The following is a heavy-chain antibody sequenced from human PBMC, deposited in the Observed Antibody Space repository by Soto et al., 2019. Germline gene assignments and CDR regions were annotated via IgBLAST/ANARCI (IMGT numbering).Heavy chain of an antibody. CDR1: GFTFSDYS. Sequence: GGTLRLSCAVSGFTFSDYSMNWVRQAPGKGLEWVSSSRRSSTLLYYADSVKGRFTISRDTAKNSLYLQMNSLRAEDTAVYYCAREYYYESNGWLRPFDYWGQGTLVTVSS. V-gene: IGHV3-21*06. D-gene: IGHD3-22*01. J-gene: IGHJ4*02. CDR3: AREYYYESNGWLRPFDY. CDR2: SRRSSTLL.